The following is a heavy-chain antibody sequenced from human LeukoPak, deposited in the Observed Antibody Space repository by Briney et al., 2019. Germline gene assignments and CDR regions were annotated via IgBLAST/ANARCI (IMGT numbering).Heavy chain of an antibody. CDR1: GFIFSGYG. J-gene: IGHJ5*02. V-gene: IGHV3-33*01. D-gene: IGHD3-10*01. CDR2: IWNDGSIK. CDR3: ARDMSSWAMVRGLSNWFDP. Sequence: GGSLRLSCAASGFIFSGYGMHWVRQAPGKGLEWVAVIWNDGSIKYYGESVKGRFTISRDNSKNTLYLQMNGLRAEDTAVYYCARDMSSWAMVRGLSNWFDPWGQGTLVTVSS.